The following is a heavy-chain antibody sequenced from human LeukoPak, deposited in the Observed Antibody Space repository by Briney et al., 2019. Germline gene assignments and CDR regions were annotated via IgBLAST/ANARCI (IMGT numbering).Heavy chain of an antibody. CDR3: ASTPAGYSSSWSYFDY. CDR1: GGSFSGYY. J-gene: IGHJ4*02. CDR2: INHSGST. Sequence: SETLSLTCAVYGGSFSGYYWSWIRQPPGKGLEWIGEINHSGSTNYNPSLKSRVTISVDTSKNQFSLKLSSVTAADTAVYYCASTPAGYSSSWSYFDYWGQGTLVTVSS. V-gene: IGHV4-34*01. D-gene: IGHD6-13*01.